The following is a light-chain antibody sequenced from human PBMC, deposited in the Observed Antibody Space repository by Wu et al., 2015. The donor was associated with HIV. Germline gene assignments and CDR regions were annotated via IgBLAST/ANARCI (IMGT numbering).Light chain of an antibody. J-gene: IGKJ4*01. CDR1: QYVSTYY. CDR3: QQRSNWLT. CDR2: GAS. V-gene: IGKV3D-20*02. Sequence: EIVLTQSPGTLSLSPGDRATLSCRASQYVSTYYLTWYQQKPGQAPRLLIYGASTRATGIPDRFSGSGSGTDFTLTVTRLEPEDFAVYYCQQRSNWLTFGGGTKVEIK.